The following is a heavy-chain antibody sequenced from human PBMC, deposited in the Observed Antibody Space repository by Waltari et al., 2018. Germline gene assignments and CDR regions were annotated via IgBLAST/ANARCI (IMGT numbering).Heavy chain of an antibody. Sequence: QVQLQQWGAGLLKPSETLSLTCAVYGGSFSGYYWSWFPPPPGKGLEWIGEINHSGSTNYNPSLKSRVTISVDTSKNQFSLKLSSVTAADTAVYYCARASRGSYYHNWFDPWGQGTLVTVSS. J-gene: IGHJ5*02. V-gene: IGHV4-34*01. CDR1: GGSFSGYY. CDR3: ARASRGSYYHNWFDP. D-gene: IGHD3-10*01. CDR2: INHSGST.